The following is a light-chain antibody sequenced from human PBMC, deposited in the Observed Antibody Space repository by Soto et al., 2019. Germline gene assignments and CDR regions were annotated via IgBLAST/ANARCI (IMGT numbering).Light chain of an antibody. V-gene: IGKV3-20*01. CDR3: QQYGRSPIT. CDR2: GAS. J-gene: IGKJ5*01. Sequence: EIVMTQSPATLSVSPGERATLSCRASQSVSSNLAWYQQKPGQAPRLLIYGASSRATGIPHRFSGSGSGTDFTLSISRLEPEDFAVYYCQQYGRSPITFGLGTRLEIK. CDR1: QSVSSN.